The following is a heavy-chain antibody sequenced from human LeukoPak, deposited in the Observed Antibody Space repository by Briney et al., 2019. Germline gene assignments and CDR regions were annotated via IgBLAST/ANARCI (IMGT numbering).Heavy chain of an antibody. CDR2: IYYSGST. Sequence: PSETLSLTCTVSGGSISSSSYYWGWIRQPPGKGLEWIGSIYYSGSTYYNPSLKSRVTISVDTSKNQFSLKLSSVTAADAAVYYCARGRGTVPQYYYYYMDVWGKGTTVTVSS. CDR1: GGSISSSSYY. J-gene: IGHJ6*03. D-gene: IGHD1-1*01. V-gene: IGHV4-39*01. CDR3: ARGRGTVPQYYYYYMDV.